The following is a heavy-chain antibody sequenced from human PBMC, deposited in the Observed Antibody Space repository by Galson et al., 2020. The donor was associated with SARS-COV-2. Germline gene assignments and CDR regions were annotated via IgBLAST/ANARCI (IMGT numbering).Heavy chain of an antibody. J-gene: IGHJ4*02. CDR1: GGSISSSSYY. V-gene: IGHV4-39*07. CDR2: LYYSGST. Sequence: SETLSLTCTVSGGSISSSSYYWGWIRQPPGKGLEWIGSLYYSGSTYYNPSLKSRVTISVDTSKNQFSLKLSSVTAADTAVYYCARDTDDSSGCLDYWGQGTLVTVSS. D-gene: IGHD3-22*01. CDR3: ARDTDDSSGCLDY.